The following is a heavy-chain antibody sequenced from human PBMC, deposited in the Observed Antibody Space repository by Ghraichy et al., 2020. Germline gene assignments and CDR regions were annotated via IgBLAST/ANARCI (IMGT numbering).Heavy chain of an antibody. J-gene: IGHJ6*02. CDR3: ARRGRGYSLYYYGLDV. V-gene: IGHV4-59*08. CDR1: GGSMRSHF. CDR2: ISYTGNT. D-gene: IGHD5-18*01. Sequence: SQTLSLTCTVSGGSMRSHFWSWIRQPPGKGLEWIGYISYTGNTNYSPSLGGRASISLDTSKNQFSLSLTSVTAADTAVYYCARRGRGYSLYYYGLDVWGPGTTVTVS.